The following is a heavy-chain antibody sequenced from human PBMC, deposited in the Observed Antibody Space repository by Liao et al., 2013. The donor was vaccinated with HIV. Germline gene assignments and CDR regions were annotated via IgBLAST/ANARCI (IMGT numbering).Heavy chain of an antibody. V-gene: IGHV4-39*07. CDR1: GASISNSNFF. CDR3: ARVGDCGGDCEDQYFDS. CDR2: IYFTGST. D-gene: IGHD2-21*02. Sequence: QLQLEESGPGQVKPSETLSLTCTVSGASISNSNFFWGWVRQPPGRGLEWIATIYFTGSTSYNPTLQSRVTLSMDTSENRLSLRLRSVSAADTAVYYCARVGDCGGDCEDQYFDSWGQGTLVTVSS. J-gene: IGHJ4*02.